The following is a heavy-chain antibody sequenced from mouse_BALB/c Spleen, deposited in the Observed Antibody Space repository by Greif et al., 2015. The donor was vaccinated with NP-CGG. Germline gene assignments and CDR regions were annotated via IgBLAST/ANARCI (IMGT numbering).Heavy chain of an antibody. J-gene: IGHJ4*01. Sequence: VQLQQSGAELVKPGASVKLSCTASGFNIKDTYMHWVKQRPEQGLEWIGRIDPANGNTKYDPKFQGKATITADTSSNTAYLHLSSLTSEVSAVYYCASGDYDGFWAMDYWGQGTSVTVSS. CDR1: GFNIKDTY. V-gene: IGHV14-3*02. CDR2: IDPANGNT. CDR3: ASGDYDGFWAMDY. D-gene: IGHD2-4*01.